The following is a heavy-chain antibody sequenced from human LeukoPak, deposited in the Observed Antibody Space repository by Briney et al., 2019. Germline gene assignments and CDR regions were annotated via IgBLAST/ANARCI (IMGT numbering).Heavy chain of an antibody. V-gene: IGHV4-38-2*02. CDR3: ARLGIYYDYVWGSYRYFDY. D-gene: IGHD3-16*02. CDR2: IYYSGST. Sequence: SETLSLTCTVSGYSIRSGYYWSWIRQPPGKGLEWIGSIYYSGSTYYNPSLKSRVTISVDTSKNQFSLKLSSVTAADTAVYYCARLGIYYDYVWGSYRYFDYWGQGTLVTVSS. CDR1: GYSIRSGYY. J-gene: IGHJ4*02.